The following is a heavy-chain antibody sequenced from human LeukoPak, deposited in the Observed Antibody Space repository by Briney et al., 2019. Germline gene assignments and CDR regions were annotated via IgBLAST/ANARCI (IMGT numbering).Heavy chain of an antibody. D-gene: IGHD3-22*01. Sequence: ASVKVSCKASGYTFTGYYMHWVRQAPGQGLEWMGWINPDNGGTNYAQKFQGRVTMTRDMSISTAYMELSRLRSDDTAVYYCARDLYDSSGYYPHWGQGTLVTVSS. V-gene: IGHV1-2*02. CDR2: INPDNGGT. CDR3: ARDLYDSSGYYPH. CDR1: GYTFTGYY. J-gene: IGHJ1*01.